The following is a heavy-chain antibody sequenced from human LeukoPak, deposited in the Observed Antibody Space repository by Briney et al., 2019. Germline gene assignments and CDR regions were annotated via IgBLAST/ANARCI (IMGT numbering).Heavy chain of an antibody. Sequence: SETLSLTCTVSGGSISSYYWSWIRQPPGKGLEWIGYIYYIGSTNYNPSLKGRVTISIDTSKNQFSLKLSSVTAADTAVYYCARDLVTVTKGFDIWGQGTMVSVSS. V-gene: IGHV4-59*01. D-gene: IGHD4-17*01. CDR1: GGSISSYY. CDR2: IYYIGST. J-gene: IGHJ3*02. CDR3: ARDLVTVTKGFDI.